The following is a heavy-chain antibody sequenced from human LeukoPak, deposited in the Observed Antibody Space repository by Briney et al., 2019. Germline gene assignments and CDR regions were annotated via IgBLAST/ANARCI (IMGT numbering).Heavy chain of an antibody. Sequence: PGRSLRLSCAASGFTFSSYAMHWVRQAPGKGLEWVAVISYDGSNKYSADSVKGRFTISRDNSKNTLYLQMNSLRAEDTAVYYCARNTRYSSGSSLLGAFDIWGQGTMVTVSS. CDR3: ARNTRYSSGSSLLGAFDI. J-gene: IGHJ3*02. D-gene: IGHD6-19*01. V-gene: IGHV3-30-3*01. CDR1: GFTFSSYA. CDR2: ISYDGSNK.